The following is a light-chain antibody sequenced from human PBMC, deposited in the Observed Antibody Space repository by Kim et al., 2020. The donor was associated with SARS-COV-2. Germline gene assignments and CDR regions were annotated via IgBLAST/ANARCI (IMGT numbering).Light chain of an antibody. V-gene: IGLV1-40*01. CDR1: SSNGGAGYE. J-gene: IGLJ1*01. Sequence: RVTLTCSGSSSNGGAGYEAHRSQQLPGRAPNLLMSGNNNRPSGVPDRFSGSKSGTSASLAITGLQADDEADYYCQSYDGSLNAYVFGTGTKVTVL. CDR2: GNN. CDR3: QSYDGSLNAYV.